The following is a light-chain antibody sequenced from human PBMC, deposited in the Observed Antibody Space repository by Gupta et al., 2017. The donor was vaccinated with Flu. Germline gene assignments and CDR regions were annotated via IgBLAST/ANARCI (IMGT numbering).Light chain of an antibody. CDR3: QYAGTSNT. V-gene: IGKV3-20*01. CDR2: GAS. CDR1: QSVASY. Sequence: SPGTLSLSPGERATLSCRASQSVASYLVWYQQKAGQAPRLLIYGASSRANGIPDRFSGSGSGTDFSLTSSRRDPEDFAVYYWQYAGTSNTFGQGTKMEIK. J-gene: IGKJ2*01.